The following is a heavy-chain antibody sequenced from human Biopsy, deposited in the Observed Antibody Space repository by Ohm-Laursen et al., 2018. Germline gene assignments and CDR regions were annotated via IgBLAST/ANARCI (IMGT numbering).Heavy chain of an antibody. CDR3: ASLEDRTFDK. Sequence: SVKVSCKASGGTLITYAISWVRQAPGQGLEWMGRIIPILHVPTYAQSFQGRVTISADKSTSTAYMELSGLRSEDTVVYYCASLEDRTFDKWGQGTLVTVSS. J-gene: IGHJ4*02. CDR2: IIPILHVP. CDR1: GGTLITYA. V-gene: IGHV1-69*04.